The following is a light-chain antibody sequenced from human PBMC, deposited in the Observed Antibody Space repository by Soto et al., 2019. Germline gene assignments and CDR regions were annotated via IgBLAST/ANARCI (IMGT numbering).Light chain of an antibody. V-gene: IGKV1-5*03. J-gene: IGKJ5*01. CDR1: RSISDW. Sequence: DIQMTQSPSTLSASVGDRVTITCRASRSISDWLAWYQQKPGKAPKLLIYKASGLESGVPSRFSGSGSGTEFTLTITSLQPDDFATYYCQQYNSYPITFGQGTRLEIK. CDR3: QQYNSYPIT. CDR2: KAS.